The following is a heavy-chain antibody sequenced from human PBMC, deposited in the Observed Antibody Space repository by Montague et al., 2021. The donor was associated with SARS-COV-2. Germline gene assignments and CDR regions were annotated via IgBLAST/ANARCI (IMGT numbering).Heavy chain of an antibody. V-gene: IGHV4-31*03. D-gene: IGHD3-3*01. CDR2: IYYSGST. CDR3: ARGRFLGWLLYSEVGAFDY. CDR1: GGSISSGGYY. Sequence: TLSLTCTVSGGSISSGGYYWSWIRQHPGKGLEWIGYIYYSGSTYYNPSLKSRVTISVDTSKNQFPLKLSSVTAADTAVYYCARGRFLGWLLYSEVGAFDYWGQGTMVTVSS. J-gene: IGHJ3*01.